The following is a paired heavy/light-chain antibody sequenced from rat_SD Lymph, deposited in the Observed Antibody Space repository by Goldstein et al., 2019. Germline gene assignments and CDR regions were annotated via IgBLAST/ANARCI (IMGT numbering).Light chain of an antibody. CDR3: QQSWNGPWT. CDR1: ESVSTR. Sequence: DTVLTQSPALAVSPGERVTISCKASESVSTRMHWYQQKPGQQPKLLIYKASNLASGVPARFSGSGSGTDFTLTIDPVEADDTATYFCQQSWNGPWTFGGGTKLELK. CDR2: KAS. J-gene: IGKJ1*01. V-gene: IGKV3S8*01.
Heavy chain of an antibody. V-gene: IGHV5S23*01. J-gene: IGHJ3*01. Sequence: EVQLVESGGGLVQPGRSLKLSCAASGFTFSNYYMAWVRQAPTKGLEWVASITNSGGSTYYRDSVKGRFTISRDNAKSTLYLQMDSLRSEDTATYYCTRVSSGWFAYWGQGTLVTVSS. CDR1: GFTFSNYY. D-gene: IGHD1-11*01. CDR3: TRVSSGWFAY. CDR2: ITNSGGST.